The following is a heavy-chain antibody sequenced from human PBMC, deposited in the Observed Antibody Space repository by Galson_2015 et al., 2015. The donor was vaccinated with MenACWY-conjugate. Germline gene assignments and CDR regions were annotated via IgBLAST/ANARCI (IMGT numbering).Heavy chain of an antibody. CDR3: AKESRGAQLWYGTASSGMDV. CDR1: GFTFSSYV. D-gene: IGHD5-18*01. J-gene: IGHJ6*02. Sequence: SLRLSCAASGFTFSSYVMHWVRQPPGKGLEWVAFIRFDESNKYYADSVKGRFTISRDNSKNTLYLQMNSLRPEDTAVYYCAKESRGAQLWYGTASSGMDVWGQGTTVTVSS. V-gene: IGHV3-30*02. CDR2: IRFDESNK.